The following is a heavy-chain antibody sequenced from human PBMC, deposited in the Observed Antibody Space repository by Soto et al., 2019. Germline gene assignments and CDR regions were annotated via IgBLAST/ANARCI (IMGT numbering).Heavy chain of an antibody. D-gene: IGHD3-3*01. CDR3: ARGVHGDFWSGRPHYYYYCMDV. V-gene: IGHV1-69*06. CDR2: IIPIFGTA. CDR1: GGTFSSYA. Sequence: GASVKVSCKASGGTFSSYAISWVRQAPGQGLEWMGGIIPIFGTANYAQKFQGRVTITADKSTSTAYMELSSLRSEDTAVYYCARGVHGDFWSGRPHYYYYCMDVWGQGTTVTVSS. J-gene: IGHJ6*02.